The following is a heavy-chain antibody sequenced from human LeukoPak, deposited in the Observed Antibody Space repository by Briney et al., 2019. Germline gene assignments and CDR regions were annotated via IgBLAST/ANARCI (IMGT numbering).Heavy chain of an antibody. Sequence: GASVKVSCKASGGTFSSYAISWVRQAPGQGLEWMGGIIPIFGTANYAQKFQGRVTITADESTSTAYMELSSLRSEDTAVYYCARGRPTTPLQDIVVVPAAIGYFDYWGQGTLVTVSS. CDR2: IIPIFGTA. J-gene: IGHJ4*02. CDR3: ARGRPTTPLQDIVVVPAAIGYFDY. V-gene: IGHV1-69*13. D-gene: IGHD2-2*02. CDR1: GGTFSSYA.